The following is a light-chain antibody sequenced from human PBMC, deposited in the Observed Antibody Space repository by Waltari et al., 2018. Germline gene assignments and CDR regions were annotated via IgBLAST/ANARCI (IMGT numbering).Light chain of an antibody. V-gene: IGLV1-40*01. CDR1: SPHFPHLD. Sequence: SLLTQPPSVSGAPGQRVTISCTGSSPHFPHLDVPWYHQLPGQAPKLLIFASNNRPSGVPDRFSGSKSGTSASLAITGLQPEDEGDYYCQSYDNRLSYVFGSGTKVTVL. J-gene: IGLJ1*01. CDR3: QSYDNRLSYV. CDR2: ASN.